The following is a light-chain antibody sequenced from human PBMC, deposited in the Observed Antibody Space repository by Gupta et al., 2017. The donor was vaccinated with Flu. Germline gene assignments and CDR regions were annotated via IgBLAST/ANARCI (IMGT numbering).Light chain of an antibody. V-gene: IGLV2-14*01. Sequence: SALTPPSSVSGSPGPSIPISCPGTSSDIGGFWYVSWFQHHPGKAPKLLIYEVTNRPSGVSNRFSGSESGNTASLTISGLQAEDEADYYCSSYTGSNTVIFGGGTKLTVL. CDR3: SSYTGSNTVI. CDR1: SSDIGGFWY. CDR2: EVT. J-gene: IGLJ2*01.